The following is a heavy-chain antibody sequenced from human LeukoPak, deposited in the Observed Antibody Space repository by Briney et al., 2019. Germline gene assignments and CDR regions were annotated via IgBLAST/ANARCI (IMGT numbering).Heavy chain of an antibody. Sequence: PSETLSLTCTVSGGSISSYYWSWIRQPPGKGLEWIGYIYYSGSTNYNPSLKSRVTISVDTSKNQFSLKLSSVTAADTAVYYCANRDGYNHAFDIWGQGTMVTVSS. CDR3: ANRDGYNHAFDI. CDR2: IYYSGST. D-gene: IGHD5-24*01. CDR1: GGSISSYY. J-gene: IGHJ3*02. V-gene: IGHV4-59*01.